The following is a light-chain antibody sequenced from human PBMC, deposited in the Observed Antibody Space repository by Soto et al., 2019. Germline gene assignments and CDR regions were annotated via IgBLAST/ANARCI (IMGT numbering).Light chain of an antibody. CDR3: QQYGSSPGT. CDR1: QSVSSSY. CDR2: GAS. J-gene: IGKJ2*02. V-gene: IGKV3-20*01. Sequence: EIVLTQSPGTLSLSPGERATLSCRASQSVSSSYLAWYQQTPGQAPRLLIYGASSRATGIPDRFSGSGSGTDFTLTISRLESEDFAVYYCQQYGSSPGTFGQGTKLEIK.